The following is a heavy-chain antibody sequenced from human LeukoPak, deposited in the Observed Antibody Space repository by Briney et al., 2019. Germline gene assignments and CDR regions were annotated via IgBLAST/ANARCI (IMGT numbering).Heavy chain of an antibody. V-gene: IGHV3-66*01. CDR1: GFTFSSYA. CDR2: IYSGGST. CDR3: ARDRYDSSGYSGVDY. Sequence: PGGSLRLSCAASGFTFSSYAMSWVRQAPGKGLEWVSVIYSGGSTYYADSVKGRFTISRDNSKNTLYLQMNSLRAEDTAVYYCARDRYDSSGYSGVDYWGQGTLVTVSS. D-gene: IGHD3-22*01. J-gene: IGHJ4*02.